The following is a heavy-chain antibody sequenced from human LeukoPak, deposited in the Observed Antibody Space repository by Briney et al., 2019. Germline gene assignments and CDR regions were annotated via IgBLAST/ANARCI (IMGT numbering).Heavy chain of an antibody. Sequence: PSETLSLTCAVYGGSFSGYYWSWIRQPPGKGLEWIEEINHSGSTNYNPSLKSRVTISVDTSKNQFSLKLSSVTAADTAVYYCARWTYYYGSGSYYRGDYWGQGTLVTVSS. V-gene: IGHV4-34*01. CDR1: GGSFSGYY. CDR2: INHSGST. J-gene: IGHJ4*02. D-gene: IGHD3-10*01. CDR3: ARWTYYYGSGSYYRGDY.